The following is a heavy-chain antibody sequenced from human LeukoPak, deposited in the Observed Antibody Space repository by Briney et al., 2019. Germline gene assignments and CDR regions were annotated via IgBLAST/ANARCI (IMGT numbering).Heavy chain of an antibody. CDR1: GYSISSGYY. CDR3: ARVATTTNPPQRPFDY. V-gene: IGHV4-38-2*01. J-gene: IGHJ4*02. D-gene: IGHD5-12*01. Sequence: KASETLSLTCAVSGYSISSGYYWGWIRPPPGKGLEWIGSIYYSGSTYYNPSLKSRVTISEDTSKNQFSLKLSSVTAADTAVYYCARVATTTNPPQRPFDYWGQGTLLTVSS. CDR2: IYYSGST.